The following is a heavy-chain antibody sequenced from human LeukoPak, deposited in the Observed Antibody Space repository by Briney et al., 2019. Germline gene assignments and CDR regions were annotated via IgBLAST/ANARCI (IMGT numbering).Heavy chain of an antibody. CDR1: GGSFSGYY. CDR3: ARALGRYCSSTSCYYPQIVFDY. V-gene: IGHV4-34*01. D-gene: IGHD2-2*01. Sequence: SETLSLTCAVYGGSFSGYYCSWIRQPPGKGLEWIGEINHSGSTNYNPSLKSRVTISVDTSKNQFSLKLSSVTAADTAVYYCARALGRYCSSTSCYYPQIVFDYWGQGTLVTVSS. J-gene: IGHJ4*02. CDR2: INHSGST.